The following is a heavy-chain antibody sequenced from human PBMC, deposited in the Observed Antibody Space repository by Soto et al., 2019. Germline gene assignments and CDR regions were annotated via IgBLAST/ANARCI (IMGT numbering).Heavy chain of an antibody. CDR1: GGTFGRNA. J-gene: IGHJ3*01. CDR2: IIPMFGTA. Sequence: VVLVQSGAEMKNPGSSVKVSCKASGGTFGRNAINWVRQAPGQGLEWMGGIIPMFGTANHAQKFRDRIMITADESTNTVYLEVNSLRSEDTAIYYCARPQGSGWRFNALDFWGQGTKVIVSS. CDR3: ARPQGSGWRFNALDF. D-gene: IGHD6-19*01. V-gene: IGHV1-69*01.